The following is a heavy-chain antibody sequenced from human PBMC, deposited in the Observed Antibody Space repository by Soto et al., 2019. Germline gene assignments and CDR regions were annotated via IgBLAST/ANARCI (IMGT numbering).Heavy chain of an antibody. CDR1: GGSISSHSHY. CDR3: AGGGDYGDPADY. V-gene: IGHV4-39*07. CDR2: INHSGST. D-gene: IGHD4-17*01. J-gene: IGHJ4*02. Sequence: PSETLSLTCSVSGGSISSHSHYWGWIRQPPGKGLEWIGEINHSGSTNYNPSLKSRVTISVDTSKNQFSLKLSSVTAADTAVYYCAGGGDYGDPADYWGQGTLVTVSS.